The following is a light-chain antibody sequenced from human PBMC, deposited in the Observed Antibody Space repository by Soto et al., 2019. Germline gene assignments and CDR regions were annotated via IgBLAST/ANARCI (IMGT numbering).Light chain of an antibody. CDR1: QSISSTY. V-gene: IGKV3-20*01. Sequence: EIVLTQAPGTLSLSPGERATLSCRASQSISSTYLAWYQQKPGQAPRLLLYGASSRATGIPDMFSGSGSGTDFTLTISRLAPEDFAVYSCQQYGTSLYTVGQGTKLEIK. CDR2: GAS. CDR3: QQYGTSLYT. J-gene: IGKJ2*01.